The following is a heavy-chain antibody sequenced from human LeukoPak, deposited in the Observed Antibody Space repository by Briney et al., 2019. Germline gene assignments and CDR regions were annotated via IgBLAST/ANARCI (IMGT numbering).Heavy chain of an antibody. D-gene: IGHD2-21*02. CDR3: TSLVVVTAIRNFQH. V-gene: IGHV3-15*01. Sequence: GGSLRLSCAASGFTFSSYAMTWVRQAPGKGLEWVGRIKSKTDGGTTDHAAPVKGRFTISRDDSKNTLYLQMNSLKTEDTAVYYCTSLVVVTAIRNFQHWGQGTLVTVSS. CDR2: IKSKTDGGTT. J-gene: IGHJ1*01. CDR1: GFTFSSYA.